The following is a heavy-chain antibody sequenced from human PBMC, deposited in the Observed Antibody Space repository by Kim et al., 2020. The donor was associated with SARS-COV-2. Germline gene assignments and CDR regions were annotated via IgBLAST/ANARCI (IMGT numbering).Heavy chain of an antibody. CDR2: ISGSGGST. Sequence: GGSLRLSCAASGFTFSSYAMSWVRQAPGKGLEWVSAISGSGGSTYYADSVKGRFTISRDNSKNTLYLQMNSLRAEDTAVYYCAKADNYDSSGYPSGAFDIWGQGTMVTVSS. CDR1: GFTFSSYA. J-gene: IGHJ3*02. V-gene: IGHV3-23*01. D-gene: IGHD3-22*01. CDR3: AKADNYDSSGYPSGAFDI.